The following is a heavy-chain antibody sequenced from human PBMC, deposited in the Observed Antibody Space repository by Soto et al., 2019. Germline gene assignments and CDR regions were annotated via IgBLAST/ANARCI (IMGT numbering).Heavy chain of an antibody. CDR2: IYYSGST. J-gene: IGHJ4*02. V-gene: IGHV4-39*01. Sequence: QLQLQESGPGLVKPSETLSLTCTVSGGSISSSSYYWGWIRQPPGKGLEWIGSIYYSGSTYYNPSLKSRVTISVDTSKNQFSLKLSSVTAADTAVYYCARHQMDPNYDFWSGYYESYFDYWGQGTLVTVSS. CDR3: ARHQMDPNYDFWSGYYESYFDY. D-gene: IGHD3-3*01. CDR1: GGSISSSSYY.